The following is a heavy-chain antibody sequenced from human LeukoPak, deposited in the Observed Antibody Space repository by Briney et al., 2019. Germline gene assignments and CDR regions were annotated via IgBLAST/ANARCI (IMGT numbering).Heavy chain of an antibody. J-gene: IGHJ5*02. CDR1: EFTVSSNS. CDR2: IYSDNT. V-gene: IGHV3-53*01. CDR3: ARIAVAGTSREDWFDP. D-gene: IGHD6-19*01. Sequence: PGGSLRLSCTVSEFTVSSNSMSWVRQAPGKGLEWVSFIYSDNTHYSDSVKGRFTISRDNSKNTLYLQMNSLRAEDTAVYYCARIAVAGTSREDWFDPWGQGTLVTVSS.